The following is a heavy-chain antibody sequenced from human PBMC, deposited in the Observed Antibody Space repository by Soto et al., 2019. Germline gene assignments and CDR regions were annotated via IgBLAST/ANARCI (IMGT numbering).Heavy chain of an antibody. CDR2: IWYDGSNK. D-gene: IGHD3-22*01. CDR3: ARGPFYYYDSSGYYYG. J-gene: IGHJ4*02. V-gene: IGHV3-33*01. Sequence: GGSLRLSCAASGFTFSSYGVHWVLQAPGKGLEWVAVIWYDGSNKYYADSVKGRFTISRDNSKNTLYLQMNSLRAEDTAVYYCARGPFYYYDSSGYYYGWGQGTLVTVSS. CDR1: GFTFSSYG.